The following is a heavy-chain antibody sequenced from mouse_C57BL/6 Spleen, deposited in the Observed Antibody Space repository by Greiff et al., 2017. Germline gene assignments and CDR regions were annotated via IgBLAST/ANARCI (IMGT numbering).Heavy chain of an antibody. CDR3: ARGDGIYAMDY. CDR2: IYPGDGDT. V-gene: IGHV1-82*01. Sequence: VKLMESGPELVKPGASVKISCKASGYAFSSSWMNWVKQRPGKGLEWIGRIYPGDGDTNYNGKFKGKATLTADKSSSTAYMQLSSLTSEDSAVYFCARGDGIYAMDYWGQGTSVTVAS. D-gene: IGHD2-1*01. J-gene: IGHJ4*01. CDR1: GYAFSSSW.